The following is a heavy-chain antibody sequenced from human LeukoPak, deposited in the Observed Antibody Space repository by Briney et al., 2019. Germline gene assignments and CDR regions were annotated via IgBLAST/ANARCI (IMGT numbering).Heavy chain of an antibody. CDR3: VRESRPGGAMGLYHNLDY. D-gene: IGHD1-1*01. CDR1: GFAFSDFW. CDR2: IKEDGTEK. J-gene: IGHJ4*02. V-gene: IGHV3-7*01. Sequence: PGGSLRLSCAGSGFAFSDFWMTWVRQTPGKGLEWVANIKEDGTEKNLVDSVKGRFTISRDNTKNLLFLEMNNLRGDGTAIYYCVRESRPGGAMGLYHNLDYWGQGTLVAVSS.